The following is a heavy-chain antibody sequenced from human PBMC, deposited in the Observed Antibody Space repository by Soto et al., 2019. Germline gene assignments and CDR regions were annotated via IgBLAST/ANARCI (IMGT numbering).Heavy chain of an antibody. Sequence: QVQLVESGGGVVQPGRSLRLSCAASGFTFSSYGMHWVRQAPGKGLEWVAVIWYDGSNKYYADSVKGRFTISRDNSKNTLYLQMNSLRAEDTAVDYCARDAGRYYDSSGYYYLGYYGMDVWGQGTTVTVSS. CDR3: ARDAGRYYDSSGYYYLGYYGMDV. J-gene: IGHJ6*02. V-gene: IGHV3-33*01. CDR2: IWYDGSNK. D-gene: IGHD3-22*01. CDR1: GFTFSSYG.